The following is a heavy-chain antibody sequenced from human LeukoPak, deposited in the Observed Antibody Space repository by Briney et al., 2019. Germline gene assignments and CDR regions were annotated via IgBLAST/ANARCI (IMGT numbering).Heavy chain of an antibody. Sequence: PGGSLRLSCAASGFTFSSYSMNWVRQAPGKGLEWVSYISSSSTIYYADSVKGRFTISRDNAKNSLYLQMNSLRDEDTAVYYCARDPVVILNDAFDIWGQGTLVTVSS. CDR1: GFTFSSYS. CDR3: ARDPVVILNDAFDI. D-gene: IGHD3-22*01. CDR2: ISSSSTI. V-gene: IGHV3-48*02. J-gene: IGHJ3*02.